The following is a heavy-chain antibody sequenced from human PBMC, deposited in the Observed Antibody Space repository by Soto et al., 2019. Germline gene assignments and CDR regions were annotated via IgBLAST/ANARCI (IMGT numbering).Heavy chain of an antibody. CDR1: GFSFNTYE. CDR3: AYGGSCDY. Sequence: LRLSCAASGFSFNTYEMNWVRQAPGKGLEWVSYISTSGSTIYYADSVKGRFTISRDNGKNSLYLQMNSLRAEDTAVYYCAYGGSCDYWGQGTQVTVSS. J-gene: IGHJ4*02. CDR2: ISTSGSTI. V-gene: IGHV3-48*03. D-gene: IGHD1-26*01.